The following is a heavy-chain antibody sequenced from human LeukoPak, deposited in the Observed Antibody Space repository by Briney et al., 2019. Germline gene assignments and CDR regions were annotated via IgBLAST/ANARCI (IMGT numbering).Heavy chain of an antibody. Sequence: GASVKVSCKASGYTFTGYYMHWVRQAPGQGLEWRGWINPNSGDTNYAQKFQGRVTMTRDTSVSTAYMELSRLRSDDTAVYYCARVRYRLAETYIDYWGQGTLVTVSS. V-gene: IGHV1-2*02. CDR1: GYTFTGYY. J-gene: IGHJ4*02. CDR2: INPNSGDT. D-gene: IGHD3-16*01. CDR3: ARVRYRLAETYIDY.